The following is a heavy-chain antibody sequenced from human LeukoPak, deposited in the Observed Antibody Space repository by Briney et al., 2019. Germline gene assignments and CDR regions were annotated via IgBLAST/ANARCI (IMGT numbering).Heavy chain of an antibody. V-gene: IGHV1-18*01. CDR1: DYTFTSYG. CDR2: ISAYNGNT. J-gene: IGHJ4*02. CDR3: ASAPIAAAGNY. D-gene: IGHD6-13*01. Sequence: ASVKVSCTASDYTFTSYGISWVRQAPGQGLEWMGSISAYNGNTNYAQKLQGRVTMTTDTSTSTAYMELRSLRSDDTAVYYCASAPIAAAGNYWGQGTLVTVSS.